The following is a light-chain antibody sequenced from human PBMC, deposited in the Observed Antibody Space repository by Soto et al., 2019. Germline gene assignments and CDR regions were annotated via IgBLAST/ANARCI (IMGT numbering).Light chain of an antibody. V-gene: IGLV1-47*01. CDR2: RND. J-gene: IGLJ3*02. CDR1: TSNIRSNY. CDR3: AAWDDSLSAWV. Sequence: QSVLTQPPSASGTPGQRVTMSCSGSTSNIRSNYVYWYLQLPGTAPKRLIYRNDQRPSGVPDRFPGSKSGSSASLAISGLRSEDEADYYCAAWDDSLSAWVFGGGTKLTVL.